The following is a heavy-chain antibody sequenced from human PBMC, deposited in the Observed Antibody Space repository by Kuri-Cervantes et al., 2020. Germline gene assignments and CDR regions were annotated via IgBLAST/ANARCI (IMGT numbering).Heavy chain of an antibody. CDR1: GGSISSGGYY. CDR3: ARWVYYDFWSGPSYDAFDI. V-gene: IGHV4-61*08. D-gene: IGHD3-3*01. CDR2: IYYSGST. J-gene: IGHJ3*02. Sequence: GSLRLSCTVSGGSISSGGYYWSWIRQPPGKGLEWTGYIYYSGSTNYNPSLKSRVTISVDTSKNQFSLKLSSVTAADTAVYYCARWVYYDFWSGPSYDAFDIWGQGTMVTVSS.